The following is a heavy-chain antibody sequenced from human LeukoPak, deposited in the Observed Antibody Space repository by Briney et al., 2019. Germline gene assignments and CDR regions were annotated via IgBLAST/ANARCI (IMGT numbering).Heavy chain of an antibody. D-gene: IGHD2-15*01. J-gene: IGHJ4*02. CDR3: ARRYCSGGSCYSWDRPGRDSLDY. Sequence: ASVKVSCKASGYTFTSYDINWVRQATGQGLEWMGWMNPNSGNTGYAQKFQGRVTITRNTSISTAYMELSSLRSEDTAVYYCARRYCSGGSCYSWDRPGRDSLDYWGQGTLVTVSS. V-gene: IGHV1-8*03. CDR2: MNPNSGNT. CDR1: GYTFTSYD.